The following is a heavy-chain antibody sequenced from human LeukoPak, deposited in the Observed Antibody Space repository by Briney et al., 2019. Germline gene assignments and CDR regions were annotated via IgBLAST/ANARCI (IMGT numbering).Heavy chain of an antibody. CDR3: ARDQDYGDPDDAFDI. D-gene: IGHD4-17*01. CDR2: ISSSSSYI. V-gene: IGHV3-21*01. J-gene: IGHJ3*02. Sequence: PGGSLRLSCVGSGFNFDNYYMSWVRQAPGKGLEWVSSISSSSSYIYYADSVKGRFTISRDNAKNSLYLQMNSLRAEDTAVYYCARDQDYGDPDDAFDIWGQGTMVTVSS. CDR1: GFNFDNYY.